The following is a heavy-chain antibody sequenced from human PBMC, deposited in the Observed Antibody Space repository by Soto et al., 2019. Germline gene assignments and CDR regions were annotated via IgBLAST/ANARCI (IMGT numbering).Heavy chain of an antibody. CDR3: ARHVTTQLYYYDSSGKPDHFDY. D-gene: IGHD3-22*01. J-gene: IGHJ4*02. CDR2: IYYSGST. Sequence: PSETLSLTCTVSGGSISSSSYYWGWIRQPPGKGLEWIGSIYYSGSTYYNPSLKSRVTISVDTSKNQFSLKLSSVTAADTAVYYCARHVTTQLYYYDSSGKPDHFDYWGQGTLVTVSS. CDR1: GGSISSSSYY. V-gene: IGHV4-39*01.